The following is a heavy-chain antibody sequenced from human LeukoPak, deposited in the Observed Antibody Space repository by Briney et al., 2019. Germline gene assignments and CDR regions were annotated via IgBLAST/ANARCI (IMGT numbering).Heavy chain of an antibody. CDR2: MNPNSGNT. Sequence: ASVKVSCKASGYTFTSYDINWVRQATGQGLEWMGWMNPNSGNTGYAQKLQGRVTMTTDTSTSTAYMELRSLRSDDTAVYYCARRGYSSRGRAFDIWGQGTMVTVSS. D-gene: IGHD6-19*01. CDR3: ARRGYSSRGRAFDI. J-gene: IGHJ3*02. CDR1: GYTFTSYD. V-gene: IGHV1-8*01.